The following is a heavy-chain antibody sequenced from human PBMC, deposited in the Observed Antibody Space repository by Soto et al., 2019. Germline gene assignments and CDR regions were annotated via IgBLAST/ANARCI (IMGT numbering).Heavy chain of an antibody. V-gene: IGHV1-3*05. CDR2: INAGNGNT. CDR1: GYTFTSYA. D-gene: IGHD6-13*01. J-gene: IGHJ4*02. Sequence: QVQLVQSGAEEKKPGASVKVSCKASGYTFTSYAMDWVRQAPGQRPEGMGWINAGNGNTKYSQKFQGRVTITRDTSASTAYTELSSLRSEDTAVYYCARAPGGPGIAEYWGQGTLVTVSS. CDR3: ARAPGGPGIAEY.